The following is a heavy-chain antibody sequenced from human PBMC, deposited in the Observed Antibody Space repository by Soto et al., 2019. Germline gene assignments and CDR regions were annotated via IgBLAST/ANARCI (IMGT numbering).Heavy chain of an antibody. CDR3: ARSVRYYDILTGYYIGSGDYFDY. CDR1: GGSISSGGYY. CDR2: IYYSGST. J-gene: IGHJ4*02. D-gene: IGHD3-9*01. V-gene: IGHV4-31*03. Sequence: QVQLQESGPGLVKPSQTLSLTCTVSGGSISSGGYYWSWIRQHPGKGLEWIGYIYYSGSTYYNPSLKSRVTISVDTSKNQFSLKLSSVTAADTAVYYCARSVRYYDILTGYYIGSGDYFDYWGQGTLVTVSS.